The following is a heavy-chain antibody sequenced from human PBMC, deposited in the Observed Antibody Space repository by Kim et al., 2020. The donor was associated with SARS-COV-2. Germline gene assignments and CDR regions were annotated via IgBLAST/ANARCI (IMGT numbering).Heavy chain of an antibody. CDR3: ARRTAVTTRTVGAMDV. J-gene: IGHJ6*02. D-gene: IGHD4-17*01. V-gene: IGHV3-48*02. CDR2: IDTTSSYI. CDR1: GFTFSTYS. Sequence: GWSLRLSCATSGFTFSTYSVNWVRQAPGKGLEWVSYIDTTSSYIYYADSVKGRFTVSRDNAKNSLYLQMNSLRDEDTAVYYCARRTAVTTRTVGAMDVWGQGTTVTVSS.